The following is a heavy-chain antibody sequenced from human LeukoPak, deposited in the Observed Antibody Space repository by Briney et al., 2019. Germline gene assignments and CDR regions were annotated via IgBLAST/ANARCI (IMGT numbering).Heavy chain of an antibody. CDR1: GYTFTSYS. Sequence: ASVTVSFTASGYTFTSYSLHWVRQAPGQGLEWMGIINPSGFSPTYAQKFQGRVTITADESTSTAYMELSSLRSEDTAVYYCARNGRYCSSTSCYTGYYGMDVWGQGTTVTVSS. D-gene: IGHD2-2*02. J-gene: IGHJ6*02. V-gene: IGHV1-46*01. CDR3: ARNGRYCSSTSCYTGYYGMDV. CDR2: INPSGFSP.